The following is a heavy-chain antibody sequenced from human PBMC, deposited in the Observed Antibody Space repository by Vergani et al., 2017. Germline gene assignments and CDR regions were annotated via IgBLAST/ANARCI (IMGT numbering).Heavy chain of an antibody. CDR3: ARGPPTYYYDSSGYYSFDY. CDR2: ISAYNGNT. J-gene: IGHJ4*02. Sequence: QVQLVQSGAEVKKPGASVKVSCKASGYTFTSYGISWVRQAPGQGLEWMGWISAYNGNTNYAQKLQGRVTMTTDTSTSTAYMELSSLRSEDTAVYYCARGPPTYYYDSSGYYSFDYWGQGTLVTVSS. CDR1: GYTFTSYG. D-gene: IGHD3-22*01. V-gene: IGHV1-18*01.